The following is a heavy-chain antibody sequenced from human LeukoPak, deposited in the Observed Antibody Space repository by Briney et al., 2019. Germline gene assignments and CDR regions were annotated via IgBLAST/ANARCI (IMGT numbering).Heavy chain of an antibody. V-gene: IGHV3-48*01. J-gene: IGHJ4*02. CDR2: ISSSSTA. D-gene: IGHD6-13*01. Sequence: GGSLRLSCAASGFTFSSYSMSWVRQAPGKGLEWVSYISSSSTAFYADSVKGRFTISRDNAKNTLYLQMNSLRAEDTAVYYCARDEGSSWYAPFDYWGQGTLVTVSS. CDR3: ARDEGSSWYAPFDY. CDR1: GFTFSSYS.